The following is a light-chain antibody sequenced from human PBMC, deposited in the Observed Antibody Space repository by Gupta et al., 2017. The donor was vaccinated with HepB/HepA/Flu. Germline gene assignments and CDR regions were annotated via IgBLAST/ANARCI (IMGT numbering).Light chain of an antibody. V-gene: IGKV1-33*01. CDR2: DAS. Sequence: DIQMSTSPSSMSASVGDRVTITCQASKDISNYLNWYQQKPGKAPKLLFYDASNLETVVPSRCSGSGAGTDSTFTISSRQPEDIATYYCQQYDNLPFTFGGGTKVEIK. J-gene: IGKJ4*01. CDR3: QQYDNLPFT. CDR1: KDISNY.